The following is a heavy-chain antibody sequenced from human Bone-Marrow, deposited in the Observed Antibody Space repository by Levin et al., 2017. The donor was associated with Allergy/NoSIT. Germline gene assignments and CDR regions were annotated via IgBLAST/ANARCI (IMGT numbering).Heavy chain of an antibody. D-gene: IGHD2-15*01. Sequence: GGSLRLSCAASGFTFRDYAMNWVRQAPGKGLEWVSGISTSGGTTYYADIVKGRFTISRDNSRSTLHLQMSSLRVDDTAVYYCAKAKSVALGGDAFDVWGQGTMVTVSS. CDR2: ISTSGGTT. CDR1: GFTFRDYA. V-gene: IGHV3-23*01. J-gene: IGHJ3*01. CDR3: AKAKSVALGGDAFDV.